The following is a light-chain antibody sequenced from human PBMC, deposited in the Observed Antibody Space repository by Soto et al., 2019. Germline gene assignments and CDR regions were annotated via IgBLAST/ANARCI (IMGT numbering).Light chain of an antibody. Sequence: DIVMTQSPDSLAVSLGERATINCKSSQSVLYSSSNKNYVAWYQQKPGQPPKLLIYWASTRESGVPDRFSGSGSVTDFTLTISSLQAEDVAVYYCQQYYDTSPVTFGGGTKVEIK. CDR2: WAS. V-gene: IGKV4-1*01. CDR3: QQYYDTSPVT. J-gene: IGKJ4*01. CDR1: QSVLYSSSNKNY.